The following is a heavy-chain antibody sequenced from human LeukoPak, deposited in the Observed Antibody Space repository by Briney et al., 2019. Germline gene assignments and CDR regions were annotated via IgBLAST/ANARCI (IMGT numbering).Heavy chain of an antibody. Sequence: GGSLRLSCAASGFPFSTYWMTWVRQAPGKGLEWVANINQDGSQEHYVDSVTGRFTISRDNAKNSLYLQVNSLRDEDTAVYYCARVRITMVRGVSGGMDVWGQGTTVTVSS. V-gene: IGHV3-7*01. J-gene: IGHJ6*02. D-gene: IGHD3-10*01. CDR3: ARVRITMVRGVSGGMDV. CDR1: GFPFSTYW. CDR2: INQDGSQE.